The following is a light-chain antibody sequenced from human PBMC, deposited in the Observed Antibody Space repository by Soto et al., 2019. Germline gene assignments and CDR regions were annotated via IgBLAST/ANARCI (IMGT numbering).Light chain of an antibody. Sequence: QSVLTQPPSASGSPGRSVTISCTGTSSDVGGYKYVSWFQQHPGKAPKLMICEVSKRPSGVPDRFSGSRSGNTASLTVSGLQAEDEAYYYCCSYAGSNNYVFGTGTKLTVL. CDR2: EVS. CDR3: CSYAGSNNYV. CDR1: SSDVGGYKY. V-gene: IGLV2-8*01. J-gene: IGLJ1*01.